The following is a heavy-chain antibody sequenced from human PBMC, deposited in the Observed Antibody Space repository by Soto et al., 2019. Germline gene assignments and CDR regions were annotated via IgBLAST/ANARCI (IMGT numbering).Heavy chain of an antibody. CDR2: IIPILGTS. D-gene: IGHD3-3*01. CDR1: GDTFSSYA. V-gene: IGHV1-69*01. J-gene: IGHJ4*02. Sequence: VQLVQSGAEVKRPGSSVKVSCKASGDTFSSYATNWVRQAPGQGLEWMGGIIPILGTSYYARKFQGRVTITADESTSTVHMELSRLRSEDTDVYYCARGAGIFGVVAFDCWGQGTLVTVSS. CDR3: ARGAGIFGVVAFDC.